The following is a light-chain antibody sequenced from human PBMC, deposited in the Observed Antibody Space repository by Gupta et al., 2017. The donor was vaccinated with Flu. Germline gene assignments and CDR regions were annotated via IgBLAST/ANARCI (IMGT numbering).Light chain of an antibody. V-gene: IGKV4-1*01. Sequence: VSLGERATINCKSSQSVLKSSNNKNHLAWYQQKPGQPPKLLIYWASTRESGVPDRFSGSGSGTDFTFTISSLQAEDVAVYFCQHYHSNPITYGHGTRLGLN. CDR2: WAS. CDR1: QSVLKSSNNKNH. J-gene: IGKJ5*01. CDR3: QHYHSNPIT.